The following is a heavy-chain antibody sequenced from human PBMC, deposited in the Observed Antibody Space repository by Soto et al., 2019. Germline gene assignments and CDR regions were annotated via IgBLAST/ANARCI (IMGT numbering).Heavy chain of an antibody. V-gene: IGHV4-4*07. Sequence: PSETLSLTCTVSGGSISGYYWSWIRQPAGKGLECIGRIYTTGSPYYSPSLNSRVTLSVDTSKNQFSLKLNSVTAADTAVYYCARVASYSYHMDVWGQGTTVTVSS. J-gene: IGHJ6*02. CDR2: IYTTGSP. CDR1: GGSISGYY. CDR3: ARVASYSYHMDV.